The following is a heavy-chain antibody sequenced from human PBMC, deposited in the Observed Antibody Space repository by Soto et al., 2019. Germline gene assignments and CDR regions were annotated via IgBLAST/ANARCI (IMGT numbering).Heavy chain of an antibody. CDR3: ERHALRGGGGDYDY. V-gene: IGHV4-39*01. CDR1: GGSISSRSYY. CDR2: IYYSGST. D-gene: IGHD2-21*02. J-gene: IGHJ4*02. Sequence: SETLSLTCTVSGGSISSRSYYWGWIRQPPGKGLEWIGSIYYSGSTYYNPSLNSRVTISVDTSKNQFSLKLSSVTAADTGVYYCERHALRGGGGDYDYWGQGTLVTLSS.